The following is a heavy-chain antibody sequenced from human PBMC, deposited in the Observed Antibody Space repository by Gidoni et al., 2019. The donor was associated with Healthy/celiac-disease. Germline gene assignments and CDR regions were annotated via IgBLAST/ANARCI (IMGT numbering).Heavy chain of an antibody. Sequence: QVQLVESGGGVVQPGRSLRLSCAASGFTFSSYAMHWVRQAPGKGLEWVAVISYDGSNKYYADSVKGRFTISRDNSKNTLYLQMNSLRAEDTAVYYCARTVTSSSWPYDAFDIWGQGTMVTVSS. CDR1: GFTFSSYA. D-gene: IGHD6-13*01. CDR3: ARTVTSSSWPYDAFDI. V-gene: IGHV3-30*04. J-gene: IGHJ3*02. CDR2: ISYDGSNK.